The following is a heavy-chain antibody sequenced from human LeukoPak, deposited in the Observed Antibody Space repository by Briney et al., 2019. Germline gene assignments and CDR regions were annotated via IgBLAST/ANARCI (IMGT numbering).Heavy chain of an antibody. CDR1: GFTFSNAW. D-gene: IGHD3-22*01. V-gene: IGHV3-15*01. J-gene: IGHJ4*02. Sequence: GESLRLSCAASGFTFSNAWMSWVRQAPGKGLEWVGRIKSKTDGGTTDYAAPVKGRFTISRDDSKNTLYLQMNSLKTEDTAVYYCTTLVEYYYDSSGYPSDYWGQGTLVTVSS. CDR2: IKSKTDGGTT. CDR3: TTLVEYYYDSSGYPSDY.